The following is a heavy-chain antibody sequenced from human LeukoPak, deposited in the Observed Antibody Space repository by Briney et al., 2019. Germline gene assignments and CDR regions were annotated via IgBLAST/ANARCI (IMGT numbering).Heavy chain of an antibody. D-gene: IGHD1-26*01. CDR2: IIPIFGIA. Sequence: ASVKVSCKASGGTFSNYAISWVRQAPGQGLEWMGRIIPIFGIANYAQKFQGRVTITADKSTSTAYMELSSLRSEDTAVYYCAREWELLGLNNWFDPWGQGTLVTVSS. CDR3: AREWELLGLNNWFDP. J-gene: IGHJ5*02. V-gene: IGHV1-69*04. CDR1: GGTFSNYA.